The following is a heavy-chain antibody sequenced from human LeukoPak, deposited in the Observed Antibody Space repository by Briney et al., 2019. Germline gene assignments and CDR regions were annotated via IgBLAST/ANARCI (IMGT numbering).Heavy chain of an antibody. J-gene: IGHJ4*02. V-gene: IGHV1-8*01. CDR1: GYTFTSYD. CDR3: ERGRWLQLIDY. D-gene: IGHD5-24*01. CDR2: MNPNSGNT. Sequence: ASVKVSCKASGYTFTSYDINWGRQATGQGLGWMGWMNPNSGNTGYAQKCQGRGTMTRNHYISTEYLELSSLRSEDMAVYYCERGRWLQLIDYWGEGPVVSVSS.